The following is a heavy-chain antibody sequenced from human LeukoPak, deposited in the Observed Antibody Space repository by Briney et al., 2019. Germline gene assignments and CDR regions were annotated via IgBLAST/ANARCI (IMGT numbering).Heavy chain of an antibody. CDR2: IYSSGST. D-gene: IGHD1-26*01. CDR1: GGSISSSGYY. V-gene: IGHV4-39*07. Sequence: SETLSLTCTVSGGSISSSGYYWGWIRQPPGKGLEWIGSIYSSGSTYYNPSLKSRVTISINTSKNQFSLKLNSVTAADTAVYYCARAVGVASPFDFWGQGTLVTVSS. CDR3: ARAVGVASPFDF. J-gene: IGHJ4*02.